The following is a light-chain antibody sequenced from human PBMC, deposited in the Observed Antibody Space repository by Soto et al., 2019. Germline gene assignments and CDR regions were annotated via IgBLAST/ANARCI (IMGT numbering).Light chain of an antibody. CDR1: QSVNNSY. CDR2: FAS. V-gene: IGKV3-20*01. Sequence: GLAQSAGTLTVSPGERAPLSCRASQSVNNSYSTCHQQKHREDARLLIYFASSRATGIPDSFSGCGSGTAFLTLTSSLEPADVVSHYCQQYGRSITWPFGQGTKAAIK. CDR3: QQYGRSITWP. J-gene: IGKJ1*01.